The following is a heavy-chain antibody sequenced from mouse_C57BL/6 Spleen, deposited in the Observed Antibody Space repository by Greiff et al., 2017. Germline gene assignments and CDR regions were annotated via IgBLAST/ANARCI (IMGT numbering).Heavy chain of an antibody. J-gene: IGHJ3*01. D-gene: IGHD2-3*01. V-gene: IGHV1-80*01. Sequence: QVQLQQSGAELVKPGASVKISCKASGYAFSSYWMHWVKQRPGKGLEWIGQIYPGDGGTNYNGKFKGKATLTADKSSSTDYLQLSSLTSEDSAVYFCVRPGYDRPVFAYWGQGTLVTVSA. CDR2: IYPGDGGT. CDR1: GYAFSSYW. CDR3: VRPGYDRPVFAY.